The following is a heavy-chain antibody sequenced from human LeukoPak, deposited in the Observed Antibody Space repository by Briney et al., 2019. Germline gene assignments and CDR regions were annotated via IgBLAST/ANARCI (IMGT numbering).Heavy chain of an antibody. V-gene: IGHV3-64*01. J-gene: IGHJ6*03. Sequence: GGSLRLSCAASGSTLSSYAMDWVRQAPGKGLEFVSGLSSDGVSTYYANSVRGRFTISRDDFKNTLYLQMGSLTTEDLGVYYCARVRGSTWSFYYMDVWGKGTTVTVSS. CDR2: LSSDGVST. CDR3: ARVRGSTWSFYYMDV. D-gene: IGHD3-10*01. CDR1: GSTLSSYA.